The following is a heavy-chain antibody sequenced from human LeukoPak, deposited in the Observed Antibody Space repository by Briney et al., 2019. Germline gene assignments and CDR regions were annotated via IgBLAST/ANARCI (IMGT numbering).Heavy chain of an antibody. D-gene: IGHD2-2*01. J-gene: IGHJ4*02. V-gene: IGHV3-48*01. CDR3: ARDPRCSSTSCYPG. Sequence: GGSLRLSCAASGFTFSSYSMNWVRQAPGKGLEWVSYISSSSSTIYYADSVKGRFTISRDNAKNSLYLQMNSLRAGDTAVYYCARDPRCSSTSCYPGWGQGTLVTVSS. CDR2: ISSSSSTI. CDR1: GFTFSSYS.